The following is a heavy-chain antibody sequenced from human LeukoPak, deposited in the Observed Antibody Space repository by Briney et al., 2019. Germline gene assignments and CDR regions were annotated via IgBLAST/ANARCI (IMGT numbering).Heavy chain of an antibody. CDR2: IYPRDGST. CDR3: ARSRDGYNNYFDY. D-gene: IGHD5-24*01. Sequence: ASVKVSCKASGYTFTGYYMHWVRQAPGQGLEWMGMIYPRDGSTSYAQKFQGRVTVTRDTSTSTVHMELSSLRSEDTAVYYCARSRDGYNNYFDYWGQGTLVTVSS. V-gene: IGHV1-46*01. CDR1: GYTFTGYY. J-gene: IGHJ4*02.